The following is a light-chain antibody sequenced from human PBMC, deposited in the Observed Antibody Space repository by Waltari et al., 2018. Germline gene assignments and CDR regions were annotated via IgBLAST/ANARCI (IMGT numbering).Light chain of an antibody. CDR3: QKYGSVPAT. J-gene: IGKJ1*01. CDR1: QSVSRT. CDR2: DAS. V-gene: IGKV3-20*01. Sequence: EVVLTQSPGTLSLSPGERATLSCRASQSVSRTLAWYQQKPCQAPRPLLSDASSRATGIPDRFSGGGSGTDFSLTISRVEPEDVAVYYCQKYGSVPATFGQGTKVEIK.